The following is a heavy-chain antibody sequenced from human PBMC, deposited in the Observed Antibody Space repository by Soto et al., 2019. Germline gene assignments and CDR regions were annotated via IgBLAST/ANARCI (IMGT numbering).Heavy chain of an antibody. D-gene: IGHD3-22*01. CDR3: APQGIVDPTSAYYYGMDV. Sequence: SVKVSCKASGFTFTSSAAQWVRQARGQRLEWIGWIVVGSGNTNYAQKFQERVTITRDMSTSTAYMELSSLRSEDTAVYYCAPQGIVDPTSAYYYGMDVWGQGTTVTVSS. J-gene: IGHJ6*02. CDR2: IVVGSGNT. V-gene: IGHV1-58*01. CDR1: GFTFTSSA.